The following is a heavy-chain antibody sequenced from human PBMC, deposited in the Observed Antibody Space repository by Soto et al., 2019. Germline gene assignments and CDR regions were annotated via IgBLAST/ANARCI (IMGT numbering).Heavy chain of an antibody. CDR3: SNGNEDYFYYGMDV. CDR2: FIPVVAMA. D-gene: IGHD1-1*01. V-gene: IGHV1-69*04. Sequence: QVQLVQSGSEVRKPGSSVKVSCKTSGGTLSSFAISWVRQAPGQGLEWVGTFIPVVAMAKYGQNFQGRVTITADQATNTLFMELRSLRYEDTAIYYCSNGNEDYFYYGMDVWGQGTTVTVSS. CDR1: GGTLSSFA. J-gene: IGHJ6*02.